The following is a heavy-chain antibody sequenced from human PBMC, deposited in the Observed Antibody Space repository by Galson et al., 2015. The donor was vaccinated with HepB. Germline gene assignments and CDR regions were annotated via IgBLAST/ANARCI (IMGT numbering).Heavy chain of an antibody. V-gene: IGHV3-9*01. CDR2: ISWNSGSM. CDR3: AKDIGRNHGGFDY. J-gene: IGHJ4*02. D-gene: IGHD1-14*01. CDR1: EFTFVDYA. Sequence: SLRLSCAVSEFTFVDYAMYWVRQAPGKGLEWVSGISWNSGSMGYADSVKGRFTISRDNAKNSLYLQMNSLRPEGTAFYYCAKDIGRNHGGFDYWGQGTLVTVSS.